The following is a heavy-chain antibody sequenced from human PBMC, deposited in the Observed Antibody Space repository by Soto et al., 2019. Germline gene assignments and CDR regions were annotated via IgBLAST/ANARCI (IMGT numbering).Heavy chain of an antibody. Sequence: QVQLVQSGPEVRHPGSSVRVSCKSSGGTFSSSAISWVRQSPGQGLEWKGGIIPIFGAADYAQKFQGRVTITADASTTTAYMELSSLTSEDTAVYFCATDKDLVTLCGNYHYVMDVWGQGTTVTVSS. CDR2: IIPIFGAA. J-gene: IGHJ6*01. D-gene: IGHD1-26*01. V-gene: IGHV1-69*12. CDR3: ATDKDLVTLCGNYHYVMDV. CDR1: GGTFSSSA.